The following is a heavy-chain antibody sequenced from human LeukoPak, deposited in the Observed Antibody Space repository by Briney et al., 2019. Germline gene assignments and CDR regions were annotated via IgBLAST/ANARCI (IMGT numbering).Heavy chain of an antibody. J-gene: IGHJ4*02. D-gene: IGHD2-15*01. CDR1: GYSFTSYW. Sequence: GESLKISCKGSGYSFTSYWIGWGRQMPGKGVEWRGIIYPGDSDTRYSPSFQGQVTITADKSISTAYLKRSSLEASDTVIYYCARLRGGSLFDYWGQGTLVTVSS. CDR2: IYPGDSDT. CDR3: ARLRGGSLFDY. V-gene: IGHV5-51*01.